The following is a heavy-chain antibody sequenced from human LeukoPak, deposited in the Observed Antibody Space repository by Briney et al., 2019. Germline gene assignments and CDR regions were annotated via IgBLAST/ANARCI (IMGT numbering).Heavy chain of an antibody. CDR1: GYTFTGYY. V-gene: IGHV1-2*06. CDR2: INPNSGGT. J-gene: IGHJ4*02. CDR3: ARGEGLLDY. Sequence: ASVKVSCKASGYTFTGYYMHWVRQAPGQGLEWMGRINPNSGGTNYAQKFQGRVTMTTDTSTSTAYMELRSLRSDDTAVYYCARGEGLLDYWGQGTLVTVSS.